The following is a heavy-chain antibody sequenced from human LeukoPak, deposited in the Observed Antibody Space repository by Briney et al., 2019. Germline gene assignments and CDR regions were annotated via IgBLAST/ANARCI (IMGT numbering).Heavy chain of an antibody. CDR1: GFTFSSYA. CDR2: ISYDGTNK. Sequence: PGRSLRLSCAASGFTFSSYAIHWVRQAPGKGLEWVAVISYDGTNKYYADSVKGRFTISRDNSKNTLYLQMNSLRAEDTAVYYCARGALFGVVITRDNWFDPWGQGTLVTVSS. CDR3: ARGALFGVVITRDNWFDP. J-gene: IGHJ5*02. D-gene: IGHD3-3*01. V-gene: IGHV3-30*04.